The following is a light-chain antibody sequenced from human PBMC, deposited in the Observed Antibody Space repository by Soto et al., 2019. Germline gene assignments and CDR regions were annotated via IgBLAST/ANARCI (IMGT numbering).Light chain of an antibody. V-gene: IGKV1-39*01. CDR1: QSINFY. J-gene: IGKJ1*01. CDR2: DAS. Sequence: DIQMTQSPSSLSASVGDRVTITCRASQSINFYLNWYQQKPGKAPKLLISDASRLLSGVPSRFSGSGGGTDFTLNISSIRPEDFATFYCQQSYTAPQTFGLGTKVEVK. CDR3: QQSYTAPQT.